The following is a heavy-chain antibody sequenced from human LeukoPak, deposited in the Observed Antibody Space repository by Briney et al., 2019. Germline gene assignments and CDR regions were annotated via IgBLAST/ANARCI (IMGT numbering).Heavy chain of an antibody. CDR1: GGSISSYY. CDR2: IYTSGST. Sequence: SETLSLTCTVSGGSISSYYWSGIRQPPGKGLEWIGDIYTSGSTNYNPSLKSRVTISVDTSKNQFSLKLSSVAAADTAVYYCGRLKSGSYSRWKAFDIWGQGTMVTVSS. V-gene: IGHV4-4*09. J-gene: IGHJ3*02. D-gene: IGHD1-26*01. CDR3: GRLKSGSYSRWKAFDI.